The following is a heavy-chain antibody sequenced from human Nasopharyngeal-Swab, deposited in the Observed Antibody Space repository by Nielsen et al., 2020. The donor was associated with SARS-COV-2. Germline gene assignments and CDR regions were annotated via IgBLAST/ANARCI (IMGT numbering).Heavy chain of an antibody. J-gene: IGHJ4*02. CDR2: IYYSGST. V-gene: IGHV4-39*01. D-gene: IGHD6-19*01. Sequence: SVTLSLTCTVAGGSLSSSSYYWGWIRQPPGKGLEWIGSIYYSGSTYYNPSLKSRVTISVDTSKNQFSLKLSSVTAADTAVYYCARPLYSSGWYPGYWGQGTLVTVSS. CDR3: ARPLYSSGWYPGY. CDR1: GGSLSSSSYY.